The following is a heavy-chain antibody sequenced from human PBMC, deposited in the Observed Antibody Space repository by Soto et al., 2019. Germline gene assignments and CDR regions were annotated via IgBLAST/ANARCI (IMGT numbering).Heavy chain of an antibody. D-gene: IGHD3-22*01. CDR2: FDPEDGEA. J-gene: IGHJ4*02. CDR3: ATDQVQYYDSSGPMAY. V-gene: IGHV1-24*01. CDR1: RYTLTELS. Sequence: ASVKVSCKVSRYTLTELSMHWVRQAPGKGLEWMGGFDPEDGEAIYAQKFQGRVTMTEDTSTDTAYMELSSLRSEDTAVYYCATDQVQYYDSSGPMAYWGQGTLVTVSS.